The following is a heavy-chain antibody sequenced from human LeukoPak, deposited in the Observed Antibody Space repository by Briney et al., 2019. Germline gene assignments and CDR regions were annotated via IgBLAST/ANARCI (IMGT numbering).Heavy chain of an antibody. Sequence: SGPTLVEPTETLTLTCTFSGFSLTTSGVGVGWIRQPPGKALEWLALIYWDDDKRFSPFLKSRLTITKDTSKNQVVVTMDNMDPVDTGTYYCARTVPDTTFDRGFDSWGQGMLVTVSS. CDR2: IYWDDDK. J-gene: IGHJ4*02. D-gene: IGHD2/OR15-2a*01. CDR1: GFSLTTSGVG. CDR3: ARTVPDTTFDRGFDS. V-gene: IGHV2-5*02.